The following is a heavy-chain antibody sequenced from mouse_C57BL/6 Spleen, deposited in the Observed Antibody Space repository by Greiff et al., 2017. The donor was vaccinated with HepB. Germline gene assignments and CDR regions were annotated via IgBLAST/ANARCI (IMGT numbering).Heavy chain of an antibody. J-gene: IGHJ2*01. CDR3: ATSYRGNYFDY. V-gene: IGHV1-76*01. Sequence: VQLQQSGAELVRPGASVKLSCKASGYTFTDYYINWVKQRPGQGLEWIARIYPGSGNTYYNEKFKGKATLTAEKSSSTAYMQLSSLTSEDSAVYFCATSYRGNYFDYWGQGTTLTVSS. CDR2: IYPGSGNT. CDR1: GYTFTDYY. D-gene: IGHD2-10*01.